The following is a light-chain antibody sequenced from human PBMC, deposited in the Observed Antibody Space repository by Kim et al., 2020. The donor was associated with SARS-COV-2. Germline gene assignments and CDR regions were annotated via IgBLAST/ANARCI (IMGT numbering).Light chain of an antibody. CDR1: QGIGTY. CDR2: SAS. V-gene: IGKV1-27*01. CDR3: QKYTSAPQIT. J-gene: IGKJ3*01. Sequence: DIQMTQSLSSLSASVGDRVTITCRASQGIGTYLAWYQQKLGKVPKLLIYSASTLQSGVPSRFRGSGSGTDFTLTISSLQPEDVATYYCQKYTSAPQITFGPGTKVDIK.